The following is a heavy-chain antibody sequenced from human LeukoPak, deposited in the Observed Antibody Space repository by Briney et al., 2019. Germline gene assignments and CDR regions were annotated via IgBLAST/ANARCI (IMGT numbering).Heavy chain of an antibody. D-gene: IGHD5-24*01. Sequence: SETLSLTCSVSGGSISNSYWSWIRQPPGKGLEWIGYIHSSGRTKYDPSLESRVTISIDTSMNHFSLKVSSVTAPDTAVYYCARHQDGYGDYSDFWGQGILVTVSS. CDR3: ARHQDGYGDYSDF. J-gene: IGHJ4*02. V-gene: IGHV4-59*08. CDR1: GGSISNSY. CDR2: IHSSGRT.